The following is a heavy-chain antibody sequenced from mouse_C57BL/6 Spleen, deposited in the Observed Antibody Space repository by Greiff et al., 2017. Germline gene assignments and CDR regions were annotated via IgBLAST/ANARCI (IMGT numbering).Heavy chain of an antibody. D-gene: IGHD1-1*01. Sequence: QVQLQQSGAELVKPGASVKLSCKASGYTFTEYTIHWVKQRSGQGLEWIGWFYPGSGSIKYNEKFKDKATLTADKSSSTVYMELSRLTSEDSAVYCCARHEGRFTTVVATGFDYWGQGTTLTVSS. CDR3: ARHEGRFTTVVATGFDY. CDR2: FYPGSGSI. J-gene: IGHJ2*01. V-gene: IGHV1-62-2*01. CDR1: GYTFTEYT.